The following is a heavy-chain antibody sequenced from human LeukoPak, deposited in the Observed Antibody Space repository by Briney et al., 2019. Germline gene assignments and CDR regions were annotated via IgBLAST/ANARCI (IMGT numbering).Heavy chain of an antibody. CDR3: ARERQNKDFWSGGDY. V-gene: IGHV3-7*01. D-gene: IGHD3-3*01. CDR1: GFTFSSYA. J-gene: IGHJ4*02. Sequence: AGGSLRLSCAASGFTFSSYAMTWVRQAPGKGLEWVANIKQDGSEKYYVDSVKGRFTISRDNAKNSPYLQMYTLRPEDTAVYYCARERQNKDFWSGGDYWGQGTLVTVSS. CDR2: IKQDGSEK.